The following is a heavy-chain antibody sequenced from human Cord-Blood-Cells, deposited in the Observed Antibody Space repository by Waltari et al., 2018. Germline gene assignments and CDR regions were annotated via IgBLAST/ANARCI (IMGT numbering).Heavy chain of an antibody. Sequence: QVQLVESGGGVVQPGRSLRLSCAASGFTFSSYGMHWVRQAPGKGLEWVAVIWYDGSNKYYADSVKGRFTISRDNSKNTLYLQMNSLRAEDTAVYYCARSHSSSSYFDYWGQGTLVTVSS. CDR2: IWYDGSNK. V-gene: IGHV3-33*01. CDR1: GFTFSSYG. J-gene: IGHJ4*02. D-gene: IGHD6-6*01. CDR3: ARSHSSSSYFDY.